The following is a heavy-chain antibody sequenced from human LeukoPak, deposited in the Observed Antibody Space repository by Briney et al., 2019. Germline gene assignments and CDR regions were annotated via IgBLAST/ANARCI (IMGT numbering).Heavy chain of an antibody. Sequence: ASVKVSCEAFGYTFLSYYLHWVRQAPGQGLEWVGAINPSGRPTTYAQKFQDRVSMTRDTSTSTLYMALSSLRSEDTAVYFCAKDRTSYYVSSGSLGTFDVWGQGTMVTVSS. J-gene: IGHJ3*01. CDR3: AKDRTSYYVSSGSLGTFDV. D-gene: IGHD3-22*01. CDR2: INPSGRPT. V-gene: IGHV1-46*01. CDR1: GYTFLSYY.